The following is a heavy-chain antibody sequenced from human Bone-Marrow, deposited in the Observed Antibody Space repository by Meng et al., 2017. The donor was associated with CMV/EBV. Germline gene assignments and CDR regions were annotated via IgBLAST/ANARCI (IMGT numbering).Heavy chain of an antibody. V-gene: IGHV1-2*02. Sequence: ASVKVSCKASGYTFTGYYMHWVRQAPGQGLEWMGWINPNSGGTNYAQKFQGRVTMTRDTSISTAYMELSRLRSDDTVVYYCARGTRILEWLLPTSEWGDWFDPWGQGTLVTVSS. J-gene: IGHJ5*02. CDR3: ARGTRILEWLLPTSEWGDWFDP. CDR2: INPNSGGT. CDR1: GYTFTGYY. D-gene: IGHD3-3*01.